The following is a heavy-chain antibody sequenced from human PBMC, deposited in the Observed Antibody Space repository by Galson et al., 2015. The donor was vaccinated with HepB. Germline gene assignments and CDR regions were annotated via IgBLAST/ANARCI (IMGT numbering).Heavy chain of an antibody. D-gene: IGHD6-6*01. J-gene: IGHJ4*02. V-gene: IGHV1-2*04. CDR1: GYTFTGYY. CDR3: ARDKHPQGRKIAARPDPLGY. Sequence: SVKVSCKASGYTFTGYYMHWVRQAPGQGLEWMGWINPNSGGTNYAQKFQGWVTMTRDTSISTAYMELSRLRSDDTAVYYCARDKHPQGRKIAARPDPLGYWGQGTLVTVSS. CDR2: INPNSGGT.